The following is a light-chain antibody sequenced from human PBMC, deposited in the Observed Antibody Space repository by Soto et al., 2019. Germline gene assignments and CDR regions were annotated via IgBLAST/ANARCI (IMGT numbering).Light chain of an antibody. V-gene: IGKV1-39*01. CDR3: QQSYMDPIT. CDR1: QGIITY. J-gene: IGKJ5*01. Sequence: DIQLTQSPPSLSASVGDRVTITYRVSQGIITYLNCYRHKPGEVPNLLIYDASRLQSGVPSRFSGSGGGTDFTLSISSVQPEDFATYFCQQSYMDPITFGQGTRLEIK. CDR2: DAS.